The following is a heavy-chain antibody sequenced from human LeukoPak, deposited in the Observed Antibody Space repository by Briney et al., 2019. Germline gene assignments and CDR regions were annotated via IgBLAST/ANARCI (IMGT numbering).Heavy chain of an antibody. CDR1: GYSISSGYY. CDR2: INHSGST. Sequence: SETLSLTCAVSGYSISSGYYWSWIRQPPGKGLEWIGEINHSGSTNYNPSLKSRVTISVDTSKNQFSLKLSSVTAADTAVYYCARVNYDFWSGYQYHYFDYWGQGTLVTVSS. CDR3: ARVNYDFWSGYQYHYFDY. D-gene: IGHD3-3*01. V-gene: IGHV4-38-2*01. J-gene: IGHJ4*02.